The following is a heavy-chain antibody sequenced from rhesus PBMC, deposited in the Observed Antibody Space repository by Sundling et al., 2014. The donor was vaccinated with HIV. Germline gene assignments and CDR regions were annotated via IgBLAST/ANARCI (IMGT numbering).Heavy chain of an antibody. V-gene: IGHV3-78*01. D-gene: IGHD3-16*01. CDR1: GFTFDDYA. J-gene: IGHJ6*01. Sequence: EVQLVESGGGVVQPGGSLRLSCAASGFTFDDYAMHWVRQAPGKGLERVSGISWSGDSTGYADSVKGRFTISRDNAKNSLYLQMNRLRAEDTALYYCARKQYYYSGSYYPNYGLDSWGQGVVVTVSS. CDR3: ARKQYYYSGSYYPNYGLDS. CDR2: ISWSGDST.